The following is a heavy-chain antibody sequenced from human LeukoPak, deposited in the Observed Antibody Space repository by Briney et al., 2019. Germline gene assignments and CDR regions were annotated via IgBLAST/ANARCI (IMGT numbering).Heavy chain of an antibody. Sequence: PSETLSLTCAVSGGSISSYYWSWIRQPPGKGLEWIGYIYYSGSTNYNPSLKSRVTISVDTSKNQFSLKLSSVTAADTAVYYCARRVVVAANFDYWGQGTLVTVSS. D-gene: IGHD2-15*01. CDR3: ARRVVVAANFDY. CDR1: GGSISSYY. V-gene: IGHV4-59*12. CDR2: IYYSGST. J-gene: IGHJ4*02.